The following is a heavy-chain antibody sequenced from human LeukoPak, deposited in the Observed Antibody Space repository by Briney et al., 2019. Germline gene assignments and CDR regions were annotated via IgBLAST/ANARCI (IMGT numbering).Heavy chain of an antibody. V-gene: IGHV4-39*07. Sequence: PSETLSLTCTVSGGSISSSSYYWSWIRQPPGKGLEWIGEINHSGSTSYNPSLKSRVTISVDTSKNQFSLKLSSVTAADTAVYYCARTLTACFDYWGQGTLVTVSS. J-gene: IGHJ4*02. CDR1: GGSISSSSYY. D-gene: IGHD3-9*01. CDR2: INHSGST. CDR3: ARTLTACFDY.